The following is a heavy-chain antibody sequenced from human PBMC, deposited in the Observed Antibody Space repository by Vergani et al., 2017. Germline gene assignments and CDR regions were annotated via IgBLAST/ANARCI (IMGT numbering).Heavy chain of an antibody. CDR1: GFTFDDYA. D-gene: IGHD6-19*01. J-gene: IGHJ3*02. CDR3: AKDIGWGVRENAFDI. CDR2: ISWNSGSI. Sequence: EVQLVESGGGLVQPGRSLRLSCTASGFTFDDYAMHWVRQAPGKGLEWVSGISWNSGSIGYADSVKGRFTISRDNAKNSLNLQMNSLRAEDTALYYCAKDIGWGVRENAFDIWGQGTMVTVSS. V-gene: IGHV3-9*01.